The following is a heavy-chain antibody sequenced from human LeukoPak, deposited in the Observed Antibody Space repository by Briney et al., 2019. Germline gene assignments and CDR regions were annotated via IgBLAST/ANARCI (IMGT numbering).Heavy chain of an antibody. J-gene: IGHJ4*02. V-gene: IGHV3-9*01. CDR1: GFTFDDYA. Sequence: PGGSLRLSCAASGFTFDDYAVHWARQTPGKGLEWVSGISWNSGIMAYADSVKGRFTISRDNAKNSLYLQMNSLRAEDTALYYCAKGPTVANEPYYFDYWGQGTLVTVSS. CDR2: ISWNSGIM. CDR3: AKGPTVANEPYYFDY. D-gene: IGHD5-12*01.